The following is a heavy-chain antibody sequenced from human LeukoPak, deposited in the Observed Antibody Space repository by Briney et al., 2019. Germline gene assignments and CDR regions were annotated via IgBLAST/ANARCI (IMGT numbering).Heavy chain of an antibody. V-gene: IGHV4-34*01. J-gene: IGHJ5*02. CDR3: ARRWELLNHWFDP. CDR1: GGSFSGYY. D-gene: IGHD1-26*01. CDR2: INHSGST. Sequence: SETLSLTCAVYGGSFSGYYWSWIRQPPGKGLEWIGEINHSGSTNYNPSLKSRVTISVDTSKNQFSLKLRSVTAADTAVYYCARRWELLNHWFDPWGQGTLVTVSS.